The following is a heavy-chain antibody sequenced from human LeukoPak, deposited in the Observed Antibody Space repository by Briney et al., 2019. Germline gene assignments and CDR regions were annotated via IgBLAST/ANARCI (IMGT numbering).Heavy chain of an antibody. V-gene: IGHV3-30-3*01. Sequence: GGSLRLSCAASGFTFSSYAMHWVRQAPGKGLEWVAVISYDGSNKYYADSVKGRFTISRDNSKNTLYLQMNSLRAEDTAVHYCARGDLGYSYGHDYWGQGTLVTVSS. CDR2: ISYDGSNK. CDR1: GFTFSSYA. D-gene: IGHD5-18*01. CDR3: ARGDLGYSYGHDY. J-gene: IGHJ4*02.